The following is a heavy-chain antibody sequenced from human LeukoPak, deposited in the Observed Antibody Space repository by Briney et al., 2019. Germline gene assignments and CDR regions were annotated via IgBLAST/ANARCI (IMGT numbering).Heavy chain of an antibody. CDR1: GYIFTSYW. CDR2: IFPGDSDT. V-gene: IGHV5-51*01. CDR3: ARRAVPGGSYWNPYFDY. J-gene: IGHJ4*02. Sequence: GASVKISCQASGYIFTSYWIARVRQIPGKGLEYMGSIFPGDSDTRYSPPFQGQVTISADKSNTTAYLQWRSLKASDTAVYYCARRAVPGGSYWNPYFDYWGQGALVTVSS. D-gene: IGHD3-10*01.